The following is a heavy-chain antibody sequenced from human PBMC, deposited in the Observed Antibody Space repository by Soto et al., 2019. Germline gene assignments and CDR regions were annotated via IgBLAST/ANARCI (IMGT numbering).Heavy chain of an antibody. CDR3: ARAGGDCSSTSCYPAFWAFDI. CDR2: IYYSGRT. CDR1: GGSISSGGYY. J-gene: IGHJ3*02. D-gene: IGHD2-2*01. V-gene: IGHV4-31*03. Sequence: QVQLQESGPGLVKPSQTLSLTCTVSGGSISSGGYYWSWIRQHPGKGLEWIGYIYYSGRTYYNPSLKSRVTISVDTSKNQFSLKLSSVTAADTAVYYCARAGGDCSSTSCYPAFWAFDIWGQGTMVTVSS.